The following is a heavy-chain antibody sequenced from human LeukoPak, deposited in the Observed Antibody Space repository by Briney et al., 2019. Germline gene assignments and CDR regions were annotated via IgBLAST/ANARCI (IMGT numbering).Heavy chain of an antibody. Sequence: GGSLRLSCAASGFTFSNAWMSWVRQAPGKGLEWVGRIKSKTDGGTTDYAAPVKGRFTISRDDSKNTLYLQMNSLKTEDTAVYYCTTERQTYYYEEHTRWGQGTLVTVSS. J-gene: IGHJ4*02. CDR2: IKSKTDGGTT. D-gene: IGHD3-22*01. V-gene: IGHV3-15*01. CDR1: GFTFSNAW. CDR3: TTERQTYYYEEHTR.